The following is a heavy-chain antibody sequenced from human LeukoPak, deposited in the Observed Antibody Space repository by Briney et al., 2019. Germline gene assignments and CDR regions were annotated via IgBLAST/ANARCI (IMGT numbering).Heavy chain of an antibody. J-gene: IGHJ4*02. D-gene: IGHD1-7*01. CDR2: IRSGGTNT. V-gene: IGHV3-48*04. CDR3: ARMNYVSSGWGAPFDY. Sequence: GGSLRLSCAASGFTFSSFSMNWVRQAPGKGLEWVSYIRSGGTNTDYTGSVKGRFTISRDNAKNSLYLQMNSLRAEDTAVYYCARMNYVSSGWGAPFDYWGQGTLVTVSS. CDR1: GFTFSSFS.